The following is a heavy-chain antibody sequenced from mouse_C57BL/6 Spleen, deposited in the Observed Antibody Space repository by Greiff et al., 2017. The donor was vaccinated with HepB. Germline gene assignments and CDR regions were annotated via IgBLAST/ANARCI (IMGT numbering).Heavy chain of an antibody. D-gene: IGHD1-1*02. Sequence: EVQLVESGGGLVKPGGSLKLSCAASGFTFSSYALSWVRQTPEKRLEWVATISDGGSYTYYPDNVKGRFTISRDNAKKNLYLQMSHLKSEDTAMYYCARDGGNLFAYWGQGTLVTVSA. CDR1: GFTFSSYA. CDR2: ISDGGSYT. V-gene: IGHV5-4*01. J-gene: IGHJ3*01. CDR3: ARDGGNLFAY.